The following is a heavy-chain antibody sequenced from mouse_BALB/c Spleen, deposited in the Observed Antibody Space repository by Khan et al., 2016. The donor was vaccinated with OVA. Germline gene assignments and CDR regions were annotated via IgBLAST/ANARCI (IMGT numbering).Heavy chain of an antibody. CDR2: INTYTGEP. J-gene: IGHJ4*01. D-gene: IGHD2-10*01. CDR1: GYTFTNYG. CDR3: ARPPYFSYVMDY. Sequence: QSGPELKKPGETVKISCKASGYTFTNYGMNWVKQAPGKGLKWMGWINTYTGEPTYADDFKGRFAFSLETSANTAYLQINNLKNEDTATYFCARPPYFSYVMDYWGQGTSVTVSS. V-gene: IGHV9-3-1*01.